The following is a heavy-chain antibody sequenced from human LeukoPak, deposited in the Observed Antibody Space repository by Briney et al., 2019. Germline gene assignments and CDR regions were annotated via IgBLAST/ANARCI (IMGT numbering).Heavy chain of an antibody. J-gene: IGHJ4*02. D-gene: IGHD5-12*01. V-gene: IGHV4-59*01. CDR3: ARALGYGPFDY. CDR1: GGSFSGYY. CDR2: IYYSGST. Sequence: SETLSLTCAVYGGSFSGYYWSWIRQPPGKGLEWIGYIYYSGSTNYNPSLKSRVTISVDTSKNQFSLKLSSVTAADTAVYYCARALGYGPFDYWGQGTLVTVSS.